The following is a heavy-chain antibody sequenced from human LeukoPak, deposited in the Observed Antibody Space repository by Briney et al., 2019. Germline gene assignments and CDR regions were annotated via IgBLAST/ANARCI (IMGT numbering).Heavy chain of an antibody. CDR2: IMRDGSEK. V-gene: IGHV3-7*01. CDR1: GFSFSTYW. D-gene: IGHD5-18*01. Sequence: GGSLRLSCAASGFSFSTYWMNWVRQPPGKGLEWVANIMRDGSEKYYVDSVKGRFTISRDNAKNSLYLQMNRLRAEDTAVYYCARDPSRGYSYGYADYWGQGSLVNVSS. CDR3: ARDPSRGYSYGYADY. J-gene: IGHJ4*02.